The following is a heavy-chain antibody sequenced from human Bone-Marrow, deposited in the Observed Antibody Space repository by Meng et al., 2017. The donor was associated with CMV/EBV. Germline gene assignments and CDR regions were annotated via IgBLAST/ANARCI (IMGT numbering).Heavy chain of an antibody. V-gene: IGHV3-11*01. CDR2: ISSSGSTI. Sequence: GESLKISCAASGFTFSDYYMSWIRQAPGKGLEWVSYISSSGSTIYYADSVKGRFTISRDNAKNSLYLQMNSLRTEDTALYYCAKETNDYSNGHYGMDVWVQGTTVTVSS. CDR1: GFTFSDYY. J-gene: IGHJ6*02. D-gene: IGHD4-11*01. CDR3: AKETNDYSNGHYGMDV.